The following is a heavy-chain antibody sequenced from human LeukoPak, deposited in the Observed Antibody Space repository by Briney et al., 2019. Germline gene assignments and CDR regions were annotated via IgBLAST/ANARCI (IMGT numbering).Heavy chain of an antibody. V-gene: IGHV1-2*02. Sequence: ASVKVSCKASGYIFTRYGISWVRQAPGQGLEWMGWINPNSGGTNYAQKFQGRVTMTRDTSISTAYMELSRLRSDDTAVYYCARNYYGSGRKYYYYMDVWGKGTTVTVSS. J-gene: IGHJ6*03. D-gene: IGHD3-10*01. CDR2: INPNSGGT. CDR1: GYIFTRYG. CDR3: ARNYYGSGRKYYYYMDV.